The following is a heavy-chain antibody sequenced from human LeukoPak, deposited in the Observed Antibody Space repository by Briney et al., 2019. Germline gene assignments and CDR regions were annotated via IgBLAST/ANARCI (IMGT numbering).Heavy chain of an antibody. CDR2: ISFSGGST. V-gene: IGHV3-23*01. Sequence: GGSLRLSCAASGFTFSDSAMSWVRQAPGKGLEWVSLISFSGGSTYYADSVKGRFTISRDNSKDTLYLQMNSLRAEDTAIYYCAREGGSGSSTYHFDNWGQGTLVTVSS. J-gene: IGHJ4*02. D-gene: IGHD3-10*01. CDR3: AREGGSGSSTYHFDN. CDR1: GFTFSDSA.